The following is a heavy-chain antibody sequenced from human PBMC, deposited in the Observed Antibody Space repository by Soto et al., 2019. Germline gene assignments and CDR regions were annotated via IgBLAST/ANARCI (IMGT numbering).Heavy chain of an antibody. CDR3: ARRYGEGYAYGWWYFDV. Sequence: QVQLQESGTGLVKPSETLSLTCTVYGGSISTYYWNWVRQPQGKGLEWIGYISYTGNTNYNPSLKSRVNMSVDTSKTQCALKLSSVTAADTAVYYCARRYGEGYAYGWWYFDVCGRGTLVTVSS. V-gene: IGHV4-59*08. D-gene: IGHD5-18*01. CDR1: GGSISTYY. J-gene: IGHJ2*01. CDR2: ISYTGNT.